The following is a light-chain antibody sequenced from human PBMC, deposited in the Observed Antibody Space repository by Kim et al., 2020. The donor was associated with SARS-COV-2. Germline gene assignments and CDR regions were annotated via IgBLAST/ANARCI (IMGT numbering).Light chain of an antibody. Sequence: QSVLTQPPSVSGAPGQRVNISCTGSSSNIGAGYVVHWYQQLPGTAPKFLIYGNTNRPSGVPDRFSGSKSGTSASLAITGLQAEDEADYYCQSYDSSLSTYVFGTGTKVTVL. CDR2: GNT. CDR1: SSNIGAGYV. V-gene: IGLV1-40*01. J-gene: IGLJ1*01. CDR3: QSYDSSLSTYV.